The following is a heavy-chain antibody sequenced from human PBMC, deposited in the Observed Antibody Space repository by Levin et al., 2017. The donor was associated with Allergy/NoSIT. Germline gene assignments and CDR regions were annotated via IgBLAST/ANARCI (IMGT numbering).Heavy chain of an antibody. CDR2: INPNSGGT. V-gene: IGHV1-2*02. D-gene: IGHD2-2*01. J-gene: IGHJ4*02. CDR3: ARDQRYCSSTSCLNYFDY. Sequence: GESLKISCKASGYTFTGYYMHWVRQAPGQGLEWMGWINPNSGGTNYAQKFQGRVTMTRDTSISTAYMELSRLRSDDTAVYYCARDQRYCSSTSCLNYFDYWGQGTLVTVSS. CDR1: GYTFTGYY.